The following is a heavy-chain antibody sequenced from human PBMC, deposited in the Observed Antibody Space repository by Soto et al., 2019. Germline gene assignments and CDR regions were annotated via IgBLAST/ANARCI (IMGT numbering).Heavy chain of an antibody. V-gene: IGHV1-2*02. D-gene: IGHD6-13*01. CDR3: ARGLYSSPAYFFDS. J-gene: IGHJ4*02. CDR2: INPKSGGT. CDR1: GYTFSGHY. Sequence: QVQLVQSGAEVRKPGASVKVSCNVTGYTFSGHYLHWVRQAPGQGLEWMGWINPKSGGTNYAQKFQARVTMTADTSVSAASMELTSLRYDDTAVFDCARGLYSSPAYFFDSWGQGTLVTVSS.